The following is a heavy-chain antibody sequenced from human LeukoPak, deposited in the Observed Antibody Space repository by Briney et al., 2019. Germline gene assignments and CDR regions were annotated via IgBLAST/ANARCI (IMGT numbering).Heavy chain of an antibody. Sequence: GGSLRLSCAASGFTFSGYTMSWVRQAPGKGLEWVSAVSGIGDKTFYADSVKGRFTISRDNSKGTLYLQMNSLRAEDTALYYCARGFHDRSGYNFDYWGQGTLVTVSS. J-gene: IGHJ4*02. CDR2: VSGIGDKT. CDR3: ARGFHDRSGYNFDY. D-gene: IGHD3-22*01. V-gene: IGHV3-23*01. CDR1: GFTFSGYT.